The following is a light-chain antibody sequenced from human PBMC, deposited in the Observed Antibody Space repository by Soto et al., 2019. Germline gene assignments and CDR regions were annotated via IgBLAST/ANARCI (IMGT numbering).Light chain of an antibody. CDR2: AAS. CDR3: QQYYSYPRT. V-gene: IGKV1-8*01. J-gene: IGKJ1*01. CDR1: QDISSY. Sequence: AIRMTQSPSSLSASTGDRVTITCRASQDISSYLAWYQQKPGKAPKLLIYAASTLQSGVPSRFSGSGSGTDFTLTISCLQSEDFETYYCQQYYSYPRTFGQGTKVEIK.